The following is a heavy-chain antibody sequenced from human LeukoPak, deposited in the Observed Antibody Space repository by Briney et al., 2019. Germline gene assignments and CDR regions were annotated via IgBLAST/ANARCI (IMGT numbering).Heavy chain of an antibody. CDR3: AKGTSSAWYGDDY. CDR2: INWNGGST. Sequence: GGSLRLSCAASGFTFDDYGMSWVRQAPGKGLEWVSGINWNGGSTGYADSVKGRFTISRDNSKNTLYLQMNSLRAEDTAVYYCAKGTSSAWYGDDYWGQGTLVTVSS. D-gene: IGHD6-13*01. V-gene: IGHV3-20*04. J-gene: IGHJ4*02. CDR1: GFTFDDYG.